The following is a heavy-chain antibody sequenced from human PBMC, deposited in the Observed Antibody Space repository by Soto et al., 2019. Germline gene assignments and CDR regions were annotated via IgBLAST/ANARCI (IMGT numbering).Heavy chain of an antibody. V-gene: IGHV3-48*01. J-gene: IGHJ4*02. CDR1: GFTFSSYS. CDR3: ARVYGIAVAGTLDY. CDR2: ISSSSSTI. Sequence: ESGGGLVQPGGSLRLSCAASGFTFSSYSMNWVRQAPGKGLEWVSYISSSSSTIYYADSVKGRFTISRDNAKNSLYLQMNSLRAEDTAVYYCARVYGIAVAGTLDYWGQGTLVTVSS. D-gene: IGHD6-19*01.